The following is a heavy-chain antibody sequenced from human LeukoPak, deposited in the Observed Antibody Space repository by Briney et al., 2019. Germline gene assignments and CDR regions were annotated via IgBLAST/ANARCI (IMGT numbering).Heavy chain of an antibody. Sequence: PSQTLSLTCTVSGGSNSSGDYYWSWIRQPPGKGLEWIGYIYYSGSTYYNPSLKSRVTISVDTSKNQFSLKLSSVTAADTAVYYCARAVATVYYYGMDVWGKGTTVTVSS. CDR2: IYYSGST. CDR1: GGSNSSGDYY. J-gene: IGHJ6*04. CDR3: ARAVATVYYYGMDV. V-gene: IGHV4-30-4*01. D-gene: IGHD5-12*01.